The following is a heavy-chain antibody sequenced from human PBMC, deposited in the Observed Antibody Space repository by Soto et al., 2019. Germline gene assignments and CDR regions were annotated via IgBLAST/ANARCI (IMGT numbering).Heavy chain of an antibody. J-gene: IGHJ4*02. CDR2: TNPNSGAT. V-gene: IGHV1-2*02. D-gene: IGHD2-8*01. CDR1: GYTFSASF. CDR3: ARNMGGYYLYGPES. Sequence: ASLKVACKATGYTFSASFMNWFRQATGQGREWVGWTNPNSGATDYAQKVQGRVSMTRDTSISTAYMELSRLKSDDTAVYYCARNMGGYYLYGPESCGQGTLVTVSS.